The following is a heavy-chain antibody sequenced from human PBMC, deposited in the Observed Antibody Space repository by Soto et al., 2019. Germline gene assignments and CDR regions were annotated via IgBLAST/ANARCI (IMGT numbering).Heavy chain of an antibody. Sequence: EVQLVESGGGLVQPGRSLRLSCAASGFTFDDYAMHWVRQAPGKGLEWVSGISWNSGSIGYADSVKGRFTISRDNAKNSLYLQMNRLRAEDTALYYCAKGLTIYFDQRDDAFDIWGQGTMVTVSS. CDR3: AKGLTIYFDQRDDAFDI. D-gene: IGHD3-9*01. J-gene: IGHJ3*02. CDR1: GFTFDDYA. CDR2: ISWNSGSI. V-gene: IGHV3-9*01.